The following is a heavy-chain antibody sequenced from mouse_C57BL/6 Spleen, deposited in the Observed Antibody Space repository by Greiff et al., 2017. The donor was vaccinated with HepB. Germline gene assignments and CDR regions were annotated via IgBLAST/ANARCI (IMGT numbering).Heavy chain of an antibody. D-gene: IGHD2-4*01. CDR3: ERYGGGLCYDYDAGYYFDY. V-gene: IGHV7-3*01. Sequence: EVQVVESGGGLVQPGGSLSLSCAASGFTFTDYYMSWVRQPPGKALEWLGFIRNKANGYTTEYSASVKGRFTISRDDSQSILCLQMNALRAEDSATYYCERYGGGLCYDYDAGYYFDYWGQGTTLTVSA. J-gene: IGHJ2*01. CDR2: IRNKANGYTT. CDR1: GFTFTDYY.